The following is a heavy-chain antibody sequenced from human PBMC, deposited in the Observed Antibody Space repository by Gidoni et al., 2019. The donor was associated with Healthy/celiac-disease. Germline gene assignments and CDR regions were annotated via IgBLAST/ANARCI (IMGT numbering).Heavy chain of an antibody. D-gene: IGHD2-15*01. V-gene: IGHV1-3*01. CDR2: INAGNGNT. Sequence: QVQLVQSGAEVKKPGAAVKVSCKASGYTFTSYARHWVRQAPGQRLEWMGWINAGNGNTKYSQKFQGRVTITRDTSASTAYMELSSLRSEDTAVYYCARNPPYCSGGSCYSYFDYWGQGTLVTVSS. CDR1: GYTFTSYA. J-gene: IGHJ4*02. CDR3: ARNPPYCSGGSCYSYFDY.